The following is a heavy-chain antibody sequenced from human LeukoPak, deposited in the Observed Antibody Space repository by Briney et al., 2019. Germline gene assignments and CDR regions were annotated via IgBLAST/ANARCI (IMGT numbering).Heavy chain of an antibody. CDR3: ARDAYYYYDSSGYDYYYYYMDV. Sequence: ASVKVSCKASGYTFTSYAMHWVRQAPGQRLEWMGWINAGNGNTKYSQEFQGRVTITRDTSASTAYMELSSLRSEDMAVYYCARDAYYYYDSSGYDYYYYYMDVWGKGTTVTVSS. D-gene: IGHD3-22*01. V-gene: IGHV1-3*03. J-gene: IGHJ6*03. CDR2: INAGNGNT. CDR1: GYTFTSYA.